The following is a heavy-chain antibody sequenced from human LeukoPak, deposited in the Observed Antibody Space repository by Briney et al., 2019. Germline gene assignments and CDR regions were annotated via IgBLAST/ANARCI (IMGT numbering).Heavy chain of an antibody. V-gene: IGHV3-23*01. D-gene: IGHD2-15*01. J-gene: IGHJ6*02. CDR2: ISGSGSNT. CDR1: AFTFANYA. Sequence: GASLRPSCARSAFTFANYAMSWVRHAPGKGLGWVSTISGSGSNTYYAASVKGRFTISRDNSKNALYLQMNSLRAEDTAEYYCAKKPAAGYCSGGSCSTYYYYNGMDVWGQGTTVTVSS. CDR3: AKKPAAGYCSGGSCSTYYYYNGMDV.